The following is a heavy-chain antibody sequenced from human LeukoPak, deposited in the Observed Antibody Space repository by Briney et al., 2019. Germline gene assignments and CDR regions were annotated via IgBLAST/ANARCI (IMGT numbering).Heavy chain of an antibody. Sequence: PGGSLRLSXAASGFTFSSYGMHWVRQAPGKGLEWVAFIRYDGSNKYYADSVKGRFTISRDNSKNTLYLQMNSLRAEDTAVYYCAYTTPIAAAGAYYYYYYMDVWGKGTTVTVSS. J-gene: IGHJ6*03. CDR3: AYTTPIAAAGAYYYYYYMDV. V-gene: IGHV3-30*02. CDR1: GFTFSSYG. D-gene: IGHD6-13*01. CDR2: IRYDGSNK.